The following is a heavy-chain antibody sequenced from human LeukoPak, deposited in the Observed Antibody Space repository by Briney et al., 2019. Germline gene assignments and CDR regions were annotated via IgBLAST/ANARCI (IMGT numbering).Heavy chain of an antibody. J-gene: IGHJ4*02. V-gene: IGHV4-59*08. CDR3: ARRDRGWSFFDY. D-gene: IGHD6-19*01. CDR1: GGSINNYY. CDR2: IYYSGST. Sequence: PSETLSLTCTVSGGSINNYYWSWIRQPPGKGLEWIGYIYYSGSTNYNPSLKSRVTLYIDTSKNQFSLKLSSVTAADTAVYYCARRDRGWSFFDYWGQGTLVTVSS.